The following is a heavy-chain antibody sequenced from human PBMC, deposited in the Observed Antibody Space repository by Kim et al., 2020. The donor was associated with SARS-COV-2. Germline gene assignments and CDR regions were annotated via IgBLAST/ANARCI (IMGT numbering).Heavy chain of an antibody. D-gene: IGHD6-19*01. J-gene: IGHJ4*02. V-gene: IGHV4-39*01. Sequence: SETLSLTCTVSGCSISISSYYWGWLRQPPGKGLEWIGSIYYSGSTYYNPSLKRPATISVDTSKNQFALKLRSVTAADTAVYYCARLSRRGWYYFDYWGPG. CDR1: GCSISISSYY. CDR2: IYYSGST. CDR3: ARLSRRGWYYFDY.